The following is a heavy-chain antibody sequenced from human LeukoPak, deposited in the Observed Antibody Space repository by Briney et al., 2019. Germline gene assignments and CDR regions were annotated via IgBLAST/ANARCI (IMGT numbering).Heavy chain of an antibody. J-gene: IGHJ4*02. CDR1: GFTFSTYG. Sequence: GRSLRLSCAASGFTFSTYGMHWVRQAPGKGLEWVAVILYDGRNTYYADSVKGRFTISRDNSKNTLYLQMNSLRAEDTAVYYCAREEAAGSLDYWGQGTLVTASS. D-gene: IGHD6-13*01. CDR2: ILYDGRNT. V-gene: IGHV3-30*03. CDR3: AREEAAGSLDY.